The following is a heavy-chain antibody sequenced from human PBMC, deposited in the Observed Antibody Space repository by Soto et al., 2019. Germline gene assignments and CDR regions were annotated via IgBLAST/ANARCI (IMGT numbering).Heavy chain of an antibody. D-gene: IGHD3-16*02. CDR1: GFTFSSYA. Sequence: GGSLRLSCAASGFTFSSYAMSWVRQAPGKGMEWVSAISGSGVSTYYADSEKGRFTISRDNSKNTLYLQMNSLRAEDTAVYYCAKQNSGELSPLSIWGHGTLVTVSS. CDR3: AKQNSGELSPLSI. V-gene: IGHV3-23*01. J-gene: IGHJ3*02. CDR2: ISGSGVST.